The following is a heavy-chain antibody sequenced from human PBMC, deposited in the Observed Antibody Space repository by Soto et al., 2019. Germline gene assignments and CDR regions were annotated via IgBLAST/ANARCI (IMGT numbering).Heavy chain of an antibody. CDR3: AKDKKSTRGPLDY. V-gene: IGHV3-21*01. CDR2: ISSSSTYI. CDR1: GFTFRSYS. Sequence: GGSLILSGAASGFTFRSYSMNWVRQAPGKGLEWVSSISSSSTYIYYAESVKGRFTISRDNSKNTLYLQMNSLRAEDTAVYYCAKDKKSTRGPLDYWGQGTLVTVSS. J-gene: IGHJ4*02.